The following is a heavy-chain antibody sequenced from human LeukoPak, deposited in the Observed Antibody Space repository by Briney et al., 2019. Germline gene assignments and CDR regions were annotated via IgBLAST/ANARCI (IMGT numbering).Heavy chain of an antibody. V-gene: IGHV1-3*01. CDR3: ARDDYDILTGPPNWFDP. J-gene: IGHJ5*02. D-gene: IGHD3-9*01. Sequence: AAVKVSCKASGYTFTSYAMHWVRQAPGQRLEWMGWINAGNGNTKYSQKFQGRVTITRDTSASTAYMELSRLRSEDTAVYYCARDDYDILTGPPNWFDPWGQGTLVTVSS. CDR2: INAGNGNT. CDR1: GYTFTSYA.